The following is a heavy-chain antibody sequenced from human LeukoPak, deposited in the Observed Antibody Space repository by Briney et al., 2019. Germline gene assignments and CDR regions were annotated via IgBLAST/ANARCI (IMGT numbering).Heavy chain of an antibody. J-gene: IGHJ3*02. Sequence: PGGSLRLSCAASGFTFSNYRVHWVRQAPGKGLVWVSRINSDGSSTNYADSVKGRFTISRDNANNTLSLQMNSLRAEDTAVYYCARGSHAFDMWGQGTMVTVSS. D-gene: IGHD3-10*01. V-gene: IGHV3-74*01. CDR1: GFTFSNYR. CDR2: INSDGSST. CDR3: ARGSHAFDM.